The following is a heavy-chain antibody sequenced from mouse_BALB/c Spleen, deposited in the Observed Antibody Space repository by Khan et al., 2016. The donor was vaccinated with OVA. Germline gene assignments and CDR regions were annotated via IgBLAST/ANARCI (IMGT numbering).Heavy chain of an antibody. D-gene: IGHD2-3*01. CDR3: ARSYDGYYLPFAY. CDR1: GYTFTNYD. CDR2: IYPGDGST. V-gene: IGHV1S56*01. Sequence: QVQLQQSGPELVKPGALVTISCKASGYTFTNYDINWVKQRPGQGLEWIGWIYPGDGSTKYIEKFKGKATLTADKSSSTALMQLSSLTSENSAVYFCARSYDGYYLPFAYWGQGTLVTVSA. J-gene: IGHJ3*01.